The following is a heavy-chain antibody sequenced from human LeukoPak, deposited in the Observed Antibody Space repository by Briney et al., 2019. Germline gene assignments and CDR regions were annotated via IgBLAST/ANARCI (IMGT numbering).Heavy chain of an antibody. CDR1: GYTFASYD. J-gene: IGHJ4*02. CDR3: ARPFQNGARDLDY. CDR2: MNPNSGNT. D-gene: IGHD2-8*01. Sequence: ASVKVSCKASGYTFASYDINWVRQATGQGLEWMGWMNPNSGNTGYAQKFQGRVTMTRNTSITTAYMELSSLRSEDTAVYYCARPFQNGARDLDYWGQGTLVTVSS. V-gene: IGHV1-8*01.